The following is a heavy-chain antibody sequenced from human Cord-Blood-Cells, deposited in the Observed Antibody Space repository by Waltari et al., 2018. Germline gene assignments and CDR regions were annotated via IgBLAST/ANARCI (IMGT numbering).Heavy chain of an antibody. Sequence: QVQLVQSGAEVKKPGASVKVPCKASGYTFTGYYMHWVRQAPGQGLEWMGWINPNNGGTNYAQKFQGRVTMTRDTSISTAYMELSRLRSDDTAVYYCARGVGATDYWGQGTLVTVSS. V-gene: IGHV1-2*02. CDR2: INPNNGGT. CDR1: GYTFTGYY. CDR3: ARGVGATDY. J-gene: IGHJ4*02. D-gene: IGHD1-26*01.